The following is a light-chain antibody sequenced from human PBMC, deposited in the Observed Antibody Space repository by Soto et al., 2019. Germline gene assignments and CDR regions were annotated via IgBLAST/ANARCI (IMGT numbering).Light chain of an antibody. CDR3: CSYAGTTTYV. CDR2: EDS. J-gene: IGLJ1*01. CDR1: NNDVGSYNL. V-gene: IGLV2-23*01. Sequence: VLNPPASGFGSPGQSLTISCTGNNNDVGSYNLVSWYQHHPGKAPKLMIYEDSKRPSGVSNRFSGSKSGNTASLTISGLQAEDEADYFCCSYAGTTTYVFGTGTKVTVL.